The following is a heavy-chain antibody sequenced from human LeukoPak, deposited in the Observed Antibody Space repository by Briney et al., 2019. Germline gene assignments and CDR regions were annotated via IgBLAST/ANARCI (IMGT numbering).Heavy chain of an antibody. Sequence: GGSLRLSCAASGFTFSSYSMNWVRQAPGKGLEWVSSISSSSSYIYYADSVKGRFTISRDNAKNSLYLQMNSLRAEDTAVYYCARGRGSSRYYFDYWAGEPWSPSPQ. CDR3: ARGRGSSRYYFDY. D-gene: IGHD1-26*01. V-gene: IGHV3-21*04. CDR1: GFTFSSYS. CDR2: ISSSSSYI. J-gene: IGHJ4*02.